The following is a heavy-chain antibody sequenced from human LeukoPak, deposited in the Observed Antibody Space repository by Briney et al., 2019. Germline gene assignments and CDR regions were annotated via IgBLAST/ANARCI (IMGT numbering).Heavy chain of an antibody. J-gene: IGHJ5*02. V-gene: IGHV4-39*01. D-gene: IGHD3-16*02. CDR1: GFTFSSYA. CDR3: ARNNYDYVWGSYRYIWFDP. Sequence: VSLRLSCAASGFTFSSYAMSWIRQPPGKGLEWIGSIYYSGSTYYNPSLKSRVTISVDTSKNQFSLKLSSVTAADTAVYYCARNNYDYVWGSYRYIWFDPWGQGTLVTVSS. CDR2: IYYSGST.